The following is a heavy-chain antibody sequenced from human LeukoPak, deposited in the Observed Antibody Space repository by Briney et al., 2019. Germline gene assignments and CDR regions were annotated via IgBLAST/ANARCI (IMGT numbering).Heavy chain of an antibody. Sequence: SVKVSCKASGGTFSSYAISWVRQAPGQGLEWMGGIIPIFGTANYAQKFQGRVTITTDESTSTAYMELSSLRSEDTAVYYCAREGHYCSGGSCYPEGYYYYGMDVWGQGTTVTVSS. D-gene: IGHD2-15*01. CDR1: GGTFSSYA. CDR2: IIPIFGTA. V-gene: IGHV1-69*05. CDR3: AREGHYCSGGSCYPEGYYYYGMDV. J-gene: IGHJ6*02.